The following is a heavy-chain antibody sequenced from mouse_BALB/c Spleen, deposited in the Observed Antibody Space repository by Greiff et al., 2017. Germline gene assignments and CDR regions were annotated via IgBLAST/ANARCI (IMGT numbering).Heavy chain of an antibody. V-gene: IGHV1-5*01. CDR3: TRGDYYGSSFAY. D-gene: IGHD1-1*01. J-gene: IGHJ3*01. CDR2: IYPGNSDT. CDR1: GYSFTSYW. Sequence: EVQLQQSGTVLARPGASVKMSCKASGYSFTSYWMHWVKQRPGQGLEWIGAIYPGNSDTSYNQKFKGKAKLTAVTSASTAYMELSSLTNEDSAVYYCTRGDYYGSSFAYWGQGTLVTVSA.